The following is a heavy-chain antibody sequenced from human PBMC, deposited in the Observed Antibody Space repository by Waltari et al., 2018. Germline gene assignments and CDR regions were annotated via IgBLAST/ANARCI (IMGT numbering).Heavy chain of an antibody. CDR3: ATNRIVGATRGAFYI. J-gene: IGHJ3*02. Sequence: QVQLVQSGAEVKKPGASVQVSCKVSGNTLTELSGHWVRPAPGKGLEWMGGFDPEDGETIYAQKFQGRVTMTEYTATDTAYMELSSLRSEDTAVYYCATNRIVGATRGAFYIWGQGTMVTVSS. CDR1: GNTLTELS. CDR2: FDPEDGET. V-gene: IGHV1-24*01. D-gene: IGHD1-26*01.